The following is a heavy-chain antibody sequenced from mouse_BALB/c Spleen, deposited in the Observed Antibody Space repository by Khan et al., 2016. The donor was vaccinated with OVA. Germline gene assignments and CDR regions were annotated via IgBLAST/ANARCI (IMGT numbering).Heavy chain of an antibody. D-gene: IGHD2-14*01. J-gene: IGHJ3*01. CDR3: VRDGAYHRNDGWFAY. CDR2: INPSNGYT. Sequence: VQLQQSGAELARPGASVKMSCKASGYTFTSYTIHWIKLRPGQGLEWIGYINPSNGYTNYNQKFKDKATLTADKSSTTAYMALSSLKSDDSALYNCVRDGAYHRNDGWFAYWGQGTLVTVSA. V-gene: IGHV1-4*01. CDR1: GYTFTSYT.